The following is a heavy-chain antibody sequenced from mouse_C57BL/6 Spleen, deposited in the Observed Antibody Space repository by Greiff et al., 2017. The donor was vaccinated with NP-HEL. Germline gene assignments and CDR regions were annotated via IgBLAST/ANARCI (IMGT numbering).Heavy chain of an antibody. CDR2: IDPSDSYT. Sequence: QVQLQQPGAELVMPGASVKLSCKASGYTFTSYWMHWVKQRPGQGLEWIGEIDPSDSYTNYYQKFKGKSTLTVDKSSSTAYMQLSSLTSEDSAVYYCAREGGSSDPWFAYWGQGTLVTVSA. CDR1: GYTFTSYW. D-gene: IGHD3-2*02. J-gene: IGHJ3*01. V-gene: IGHV1-69*01. CDR3: AREGGSSDPWFAY.